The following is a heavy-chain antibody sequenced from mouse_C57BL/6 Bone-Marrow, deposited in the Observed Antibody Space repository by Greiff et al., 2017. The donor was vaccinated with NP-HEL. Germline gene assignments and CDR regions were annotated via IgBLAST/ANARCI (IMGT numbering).Heavy chain of an antibody. CDR1: GYTFTDHT. CDR2: IYPRDGST. CDR3: AKIYYDYDVPYFDY. Sequence: QVQLKESDAELVKPGASVKISCKVSGYTFTDHTIHWMKQRPEQGLEWIGYIYPRDGSTKYNEKFKGKATLTADKSSSTAYMQLNSLTSEDAAVYFCAKIYYDYDVPYFDYWGQGTTLTVSS. V-gene: IGHV1-78*01. D-gene: IGHD2-4*01. J-gene: IGHJ2*01.